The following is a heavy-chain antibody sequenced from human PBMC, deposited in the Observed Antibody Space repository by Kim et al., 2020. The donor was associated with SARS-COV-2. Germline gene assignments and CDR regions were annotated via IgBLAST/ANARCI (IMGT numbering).Heavy chain of an antibody. CDR3: ARESRGGATLYYYYGMDV. CDR1: GGSISSSSYY. Sequence: SETLSLTCTVSGGSISSSSYYWGWIRQPPGKGLEWIGSIYYSGSTYYNPSLKSRVTIPVDTSKNQFSLKLSSVTAADTAVYYCARESRGGATLYYYYGMDVWGQRTTVTVSS. J-gene: IGHJ6*02. V-gene: IGHV4-39*07. D-gene: IGHD1-26*01. CDR2: IYYSGST.